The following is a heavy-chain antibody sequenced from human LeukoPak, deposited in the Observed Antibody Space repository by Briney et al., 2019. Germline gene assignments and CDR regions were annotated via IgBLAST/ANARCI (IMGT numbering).Heavy chain of an antibody. V-gene: IGHV3-23*01. CDR3: VREDTPATANY. J-gene: IGHJ4*02. CDR2: ISGGGDIT. CDR1: GFTVSNND. Sequence: GGSPRLSCAASGFTVSNNDMNWVRQAAGKGLEWVSAISGGGDITYYADSVTGRFTISRDNSKDTLFLQMHSLRPGDTAVYYCVREDTPATANYWGQGTLVTISS. D-gene: IGHD2-21*02.